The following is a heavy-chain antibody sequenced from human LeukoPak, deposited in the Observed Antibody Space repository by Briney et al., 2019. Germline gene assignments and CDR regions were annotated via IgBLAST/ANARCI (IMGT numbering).Heavy chain of an antibody. J-gene: IGHJ4*02. Sequence: PGGSLRLSCAASGFTFSSYGMHWVRQAPGKGLEWVAFIRYDGSNKYHADSVKGRFTISRDSSKNTLFLEMNSLRVEDTAVYYCAKRHTTGWYLFDYWGQGTLVTVSS. CDR1: GFTFSSYG. CDR3: AKRHTTGWYLFDY. D-gene: IGHD6-19*01. V-gene: IGHV3-30*02. CDR2: IRYDGSNK.